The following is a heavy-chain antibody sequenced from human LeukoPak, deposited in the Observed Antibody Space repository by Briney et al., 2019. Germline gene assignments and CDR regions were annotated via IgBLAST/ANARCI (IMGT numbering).Heavy chain of an antibody. CDR3: ARDVGGWYDY. V-gene: IGHV4-59*01. CDR1: GGSISSYY. CDR2: IYYSGST. J-gene: IGHJ4*02. Sequence: SETLSLTCTVSGGSISSYYWSWIRQPPGKGLEWIGHIYYSGSTNYNPSLKSRVTISVDTSKNQFSLKLSSVSAADTAVYYCARDVGGWYDYWGQGTLVTVSS. D-gene: IGHD6-19*01.